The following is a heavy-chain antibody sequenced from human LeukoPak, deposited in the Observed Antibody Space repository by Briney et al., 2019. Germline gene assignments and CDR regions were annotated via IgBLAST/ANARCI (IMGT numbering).Heavy chain of an antibody. V-gene: IGHV4-61*01. CDR3: AREEPATWSYFDY. Sequence: PSETLSLTCAVSGYSISSGYYWGWIRQPPGKGLEWIGYLYYSGSTNYNPSLKSRVTISVDTSKNQFSLKLSSVTAADTAVYYCAREEPATWSYFDYWGQGTLVTVSS. J-gene: IGHJ4*02. D-gene: IGHD1-26*01. CDR2: LYYSGST. CDR1: GYSISSGYY.